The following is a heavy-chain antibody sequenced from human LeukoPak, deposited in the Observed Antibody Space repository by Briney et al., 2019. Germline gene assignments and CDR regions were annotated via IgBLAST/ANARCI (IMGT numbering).Heavy chain of an antibody. CDR2: IYPGDSDT. D-gene: IGHD2-15*01. Sequence: GESLKISCEGSGYSFTSYWIGWVRQMPGKGLEWMGIIYPGDSDTRYSPSFQGQVTISADKSISTAYLQWSSLKASDTAMYYCARQVYCSGGSCYAEGYDYWGQGTLVTVSS. CDR3: ARQVYCSGGSCYAEGYDY. J-gene: IGHJ4*02. CDR1: GYSFTSYW. V-gene: IGHV5-51*01.